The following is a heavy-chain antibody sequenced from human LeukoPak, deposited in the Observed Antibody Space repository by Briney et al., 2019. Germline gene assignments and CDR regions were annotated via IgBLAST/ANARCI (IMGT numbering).Heavy chain of an antibody. CDR2: INHSGST. V-gene: IGHV4-4*02. D-gene: IGHD3-16*02. CDR1: GGSISSSNW. J-gene: IGHJ4*02. Sequence: SETLSLTCAVSGGSISSSNWWSWVRQPPGKGLEWIGEINHSGSTNYNPSLKSRVTISVDTSKNQFSLKLSSVTAADTAVYYCARRPYVWGSYRRLYYFDYWGQGTLVTVSS. CDR3: ARRPYVWGSYRRLYYFDY.